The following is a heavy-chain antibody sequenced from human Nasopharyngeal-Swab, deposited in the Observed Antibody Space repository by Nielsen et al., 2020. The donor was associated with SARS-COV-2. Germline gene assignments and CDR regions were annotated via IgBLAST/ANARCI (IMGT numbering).Heavy chain of an antibody. D-gene: IGHD2-21*02. V-gene: IGHV4-4*02. Sequence: SETLSLTCAVSGGSISSSNWCSWVRQPPGKGLEWIGEIYHSGSTNYNPSLKSRVTISVDKSKNQFSLKLSSVTAADTAVYYCARDRRGDYYYYYGMDVWGQGTTVTVSS. CDR3: ARDRRGDYYYYYGMDV. CDR1: GGSISSSNW. J-gene: IGHJ6*02. CDR2: IYHSGST.